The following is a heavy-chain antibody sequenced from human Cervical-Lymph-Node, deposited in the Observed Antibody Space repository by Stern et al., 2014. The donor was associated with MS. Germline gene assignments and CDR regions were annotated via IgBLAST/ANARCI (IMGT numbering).Heavy chain of an antibody. CDR3: ARAYTVHYNYYLDY. CDR2: IFYTGST. V-gene: IGHV4-31*01. CDR1: GGPVTSGGFY. D-gene: IGHD5-24*01. Sequence: QVQLVESGPGLVKPSQNLSLTCTVSGGPVTSGGFYWTWIRQPSGEGLEVIGYIFYTGSTYYNPSLKSLVSISIDTSKNQFSLRLNSATAADTAVYYCARAYTVHYNYYLDYWGLGTLVTVSS. J-gene: IGHJ4*02.